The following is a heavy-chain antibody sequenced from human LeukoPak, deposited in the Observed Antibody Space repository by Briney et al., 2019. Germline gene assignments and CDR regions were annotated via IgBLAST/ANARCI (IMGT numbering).Heavy chain of an antibody. J-gene: IGHJ4*02. CDR3: ATDSGGAYCGGDCPKKFDY. CDR1: GYTLTELS. CDR2: FDPEDGET. Sequence: ASVKVSCKVSGYTLTELSMHWVRQAPGKGLEWMGGFDPEDGETIYAQKFQGRVTMTEDTSTDTAYMELSSLRSEDTAVYYCATDSGGAYCGGDCPKKFDYWGQGTLVTVSS. V-gene: IGHV1-24*01. D-gene: IGHD2-21*02.